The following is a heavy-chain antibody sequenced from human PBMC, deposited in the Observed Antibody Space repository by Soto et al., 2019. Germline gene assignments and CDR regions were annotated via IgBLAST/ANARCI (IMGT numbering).Heavy chain of an antibody. CDR3: ARQRTSVVTQAYFDS. Sequence: LSLTCTVTGDSINNRSYCWGWIRQPPGKGLEWIGSIYYSGSTYNNPSLKSRVSMSVDTSKNQFSLKLRSVTAADTALYYCARQRTSVVTQAYFDSWGQGSLVTVSS. CDR1: GDSINNRSYC. J-gene: IGHJ4*02. D-gene: IGHD2-21*02. CDR2: IYYSGST. V-gene: IGHV4-39*01.